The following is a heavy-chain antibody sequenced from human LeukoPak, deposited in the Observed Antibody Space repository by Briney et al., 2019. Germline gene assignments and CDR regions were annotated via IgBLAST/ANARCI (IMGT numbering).Heavy chain of an antibody. V-gene: IGHV3-21*01. CDR3: ARSGVGATNN. CDR1: GFTFSSYS. Sequence: GGSLRLSCAASGFTFSSYSMNWVRQAPGKVLEWVSSISSSSSYIYYADSVKGRFTISRDNAKNSLYLQMNSLRAEDTAVYYCARSGVGATNNWGQGTLVTASS. D-gene: IGHD1-26*01. CDR2: ISSSSSYI. J-gene: IGHJ4*02.